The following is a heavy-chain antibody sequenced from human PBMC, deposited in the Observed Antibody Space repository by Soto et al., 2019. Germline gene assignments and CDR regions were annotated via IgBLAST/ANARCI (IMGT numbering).Heavy chain of an antibody. CDR2: ISGSGGST. Sequence: PGASLRSSFAASGFTFSSFAMSWVRQAPGKGLEWVSAISGSGGSTYYADSVKGRFTISRDNSKNTLYLQMNSLRAEDTAVYYCAKVGLAATKSYYYYGMDVWGQGT. CDR1: GFTFSSFA. J-gene: IGHJ6*02. CDR3: AKVGLAATKSYYYYGMDV. V-gene: IGHV3-23*01. D-gene: IGHD6-25*01.